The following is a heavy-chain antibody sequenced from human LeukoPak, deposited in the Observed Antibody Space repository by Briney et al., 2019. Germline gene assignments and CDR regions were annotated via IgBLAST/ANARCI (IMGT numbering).Heavy chain of an antibody. Sequence: SETLSLTCAVYGGSFSGYYWSWIRQLPGKGLEYIGCIYYSGSTYYNPSLKSRLAISVDTSKNQFSLKVGSVTAADTALYYCARVGRATSSRWFDPWGQGTLVTVSS. J-gene: IGHJ5*02. V-gene: IGHV4-31*11. D-gene: IGHD6-6*01. CDR1: GGSFSGYY. CDR2: IYYSGST. CDR3: ARVGRATSSRWFDP.